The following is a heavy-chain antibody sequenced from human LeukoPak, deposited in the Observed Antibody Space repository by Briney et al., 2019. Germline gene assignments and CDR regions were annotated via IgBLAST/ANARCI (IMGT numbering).Heavy chain of an antibody. CDR1: GFTLSRYW. V-gene: IGHV3-7*01. D-gene: IGHD3-22*01. Sequence: PGGSLRLSRAVSGFTLSRYWMTWVRQAPGKGLEWVANIKEDGSEKYYVDSVKGRFTISRDDAKNSLYLQMNSLRVEDTAVYYCARDPPGNYYDGSGYYSWGQGTLVTVSS. CDR3: ARDPPGNYYDGSGYYS. J-gene: IGHJ4*02. CDR2: IKEDGSEK.